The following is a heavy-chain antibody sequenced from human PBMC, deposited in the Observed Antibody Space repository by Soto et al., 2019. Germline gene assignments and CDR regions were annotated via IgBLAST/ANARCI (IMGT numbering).Heavy chain of an antibody. CDR1: GGTFSSYA. D-gene: IGHD2-15*01. V-gene: IGHV1-69*01. Sequence: QVQLVQSGAEVRKPGSSVKVSCKASGGTFSSYAINWVRQAPGQGLEWMGGIIPMFGTTKYAQRFQGRLTVSADESTSTAYMELSSLRSDDTAVYDCARGVVVVAASQLGWFDPWGQGTLVTVSS. CDR2: IIPMFGTT. J-gene: IGHJ5*02. CDR3: ARGVVVVAASQLGWFDP.